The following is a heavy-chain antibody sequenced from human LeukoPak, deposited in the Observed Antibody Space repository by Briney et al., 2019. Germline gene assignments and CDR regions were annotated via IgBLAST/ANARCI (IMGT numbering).Heavy chain of an antibody. Sequence: GGSLRLSCAASGFTFSNAWMSWVRQAPGKGLEWVGRIKSKTDGGTTNYAAPVKGRFTISRDDSKNTLYLQMNSLKTEDTAVYYCTTDLVVLRFLEWTFDPWGQGTLVTVSS. CDR3: TTDLVVLRFLEWTFDP. CDR2: IKSKTDGGTT. V-gene: IGHV3-15*01. CDR1: GFTFSNAW. D-gene: IGHD3-3*01. J-gene: IGHJ5*02.